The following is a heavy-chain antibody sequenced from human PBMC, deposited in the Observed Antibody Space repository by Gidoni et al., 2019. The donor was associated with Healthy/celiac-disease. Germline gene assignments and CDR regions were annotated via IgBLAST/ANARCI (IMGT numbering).Heavy chain of an antibody. V-gene: IGHV3-21*01. CDR2: ISSSSSYI. CDR1: GFPFSSYS. CDR3: ARVGLNYDFWSGYYPY. D-gene: IGHD3-3*01. J-gene: IGHJ4*02. Sequence: EVQLVESGGGLVKPGGSLILSCAASGFPFSSYSMTWVRQPPGKGLEWVSSISSSSSYIYYADSVKSRFTISRDNAKNSLYLQMNSLRAEDTAVYYCARVGLNYDFWSGYYPYWGQGTLVTVSS.